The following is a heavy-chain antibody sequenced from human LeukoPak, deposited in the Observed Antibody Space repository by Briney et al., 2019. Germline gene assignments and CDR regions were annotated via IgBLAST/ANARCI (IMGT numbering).Heavy chain of an antibody. V-gene: IGHV3-23*01. CDR2: ISGSGGST. J-gene: IGHJ4*02. D-gene: IGHD5-12*01. Sequence: PGGSLRLSCAASGFTFSNYGINWVRQAPGKGLEWVSFISGSGGSTYYADSVKGRFTISRDNSKNTLYLQMNSLRAEDTAVYYCARVESIIVATEHFDYWGQGTLVTVSS. CDR1: GFTFSNYG. CDR3: ARVESIIVATEHFDY.